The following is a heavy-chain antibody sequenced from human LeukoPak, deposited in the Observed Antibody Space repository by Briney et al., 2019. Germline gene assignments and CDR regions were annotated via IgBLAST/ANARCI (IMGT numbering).Heavy chain of an antibody. CDR2: ISGSGGST. CDR3: AKATGIAVAGNY. V-gene: IGHV3-23*01. D-gene: IGHD6-19*01. CDR1: GFTFSSYA. J-gene: IGHJ4*02. Sequence: HPGGSLRLSCAASGFTFSSYAMSWVRQAPGKGLEWVSAISGSGGSTYYADSVKGRFTISRDNSKNTLYLQMNSLRAEDTAVYYCAKATGIAVAGNYWGQGTLVTVSS.